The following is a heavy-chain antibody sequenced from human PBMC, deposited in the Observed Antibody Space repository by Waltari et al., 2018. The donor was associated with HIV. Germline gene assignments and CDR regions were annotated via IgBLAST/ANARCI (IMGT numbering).Heavy chain of an antibody. Sequence: EVQLVESGGGLVQPGRSLRLSCAASGFTFDDYAMHWVRQAPGKGLEWVSGISWNSGSTGYADSVKGRFTISRDNAKNSLYLQMNSLRAEDTALYYCAKGWELLVSTRADAFDIWGQGTMVTVSS. CDR3: AKGWELLVSTRADAFDI. CDR1: GFTFDDYA. J-gene: IGHJ3*02. D-gene: IGHD1-26*01. V-gene: IGHV3-9*01. CDR2: ISWNSGST.